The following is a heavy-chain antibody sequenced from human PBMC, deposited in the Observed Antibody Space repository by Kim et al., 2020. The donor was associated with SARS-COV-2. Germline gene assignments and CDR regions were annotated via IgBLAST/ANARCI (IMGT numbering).Heavy chain of an antibody. CDR1: GYTFPDYY. D-gene: IGHD2-21*02. V-gene: IGHV1-2*04. CDR3: ARAGRDCYYCYYAMDV. J-gene: IGHJ6*04. CDR2: INPNSGDT. Sequence: ASVKVSCKASGYTFPDYYIHWVRQAPGQGLAWMGWINPNSGDTNYAQKFQGWVTMTRDTSINTAYMDLRLRSDDTAVYYCARAGRDCYYCYYAMDVWGKGTTVTVSS.